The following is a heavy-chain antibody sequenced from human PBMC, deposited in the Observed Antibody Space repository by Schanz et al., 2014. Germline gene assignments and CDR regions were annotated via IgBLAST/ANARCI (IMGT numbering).Heavy chain of an antibody. V-gene: IGHV1-3*01. J-gene: IGHJ3*02. CDR1: GYTFTEYT. D-gene: IGHD5-12*01. Sequence: QVQLVQSGPEVEKPGASVKVSCKTSGYTFTEYTMYWLRQAPGQGLEWMGWINVGNGNMKYSQKFQGRVTITRDTSASTAYMELSSLRSDDTAVYYCARGGGPEDVFDIWGQGTILTVSS. CDR2: INVGNGNM. CDR3: ARGGGPEDVFDI.